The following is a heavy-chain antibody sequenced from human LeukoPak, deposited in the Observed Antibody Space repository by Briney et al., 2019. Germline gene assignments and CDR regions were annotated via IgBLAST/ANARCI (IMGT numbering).Heavy chain of an antibody. Sequence: ASVKVSCKAAGYTLSAYYIHWVRQAPGQGLEWMGIINPSSGSTTYAQKFQGRVTLTRDTSTSTVYMELSSLISEDTAVCYCARVGFGVGLLYYWGQGTLVTVSS. D-gene: IGHD3-3*01. CDR1: GYTLSAYY. J-gene: IGHJ4*02. V-gene: IGHV1-46*01. CDR2: INPSSGST. CDR3: ARVGFGVGLLYY.